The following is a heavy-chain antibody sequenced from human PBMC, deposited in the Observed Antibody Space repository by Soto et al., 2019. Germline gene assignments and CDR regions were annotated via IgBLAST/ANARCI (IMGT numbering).Heavy chain of an antibody. CDR1: GDSISNYF. V-gene: IGHV4-59*03. CDR2: IYDSGDA. D-gene: IGHD2-21*02. CDR3: VSSRTAVFGDALDI. Sequence: SETLSLTCSVSGDSISNYFKNWIRQAPGKGLEWIGCIYDSGDANYNPSLTSRVTISLDTSKKQFSLKLSSVTAADTAVYYCVSSRTAVFGDALDIWALGTMVTVSS. J-gene: IGHJ3*02.